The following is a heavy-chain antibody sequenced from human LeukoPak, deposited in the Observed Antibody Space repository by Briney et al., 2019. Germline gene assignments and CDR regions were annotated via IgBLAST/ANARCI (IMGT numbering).Heavy chain of an antibody. D-gene: IGHD3-10*01. J-gene: IGHJ6*02. V-gene: IGHV4-59*01. CDR1: GGSISGYH. CDR3: ARGGKYYYSYGMDV. CDR2: IYYSGTT. Sequence: PSETLSLTCTVSGGSISGYHWRWTRQPPGKGLEWIGYIYYSGTTNYYPSLKSRVTISLATSKNQCSLRLSSGTAADTAVYYCARGGKYYYSYGMDVWGQGTTFTVSS.